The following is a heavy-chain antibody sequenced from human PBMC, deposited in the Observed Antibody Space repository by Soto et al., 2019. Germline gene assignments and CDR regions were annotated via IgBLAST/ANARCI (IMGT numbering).Heavy chain of an antibody. J-gene: IGHJ3*02. CDR2: ISRSAGNT. CDR3: ARDQVPGLDAFDI. V-gene: IGHV3-21*04. CDR1: GFTFSSYS. Sequence: GGSLRLSCAASGFTFSSYSMNWVRQAPGKGLEWVSSISRSAGNTYYADSVKGRFTISRDNAKNSMYLQRNSLRAEDTAVYYCARDQVPGLDAFDIWGKGTMVTVSS.